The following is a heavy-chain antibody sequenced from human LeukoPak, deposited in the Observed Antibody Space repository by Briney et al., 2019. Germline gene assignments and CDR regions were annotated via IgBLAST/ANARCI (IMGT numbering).Heavy chain of an antibody. Sequence: PSETLSLTCAVYGGSFSGYYWSWIRQPPGKGLEWIGEINHSGSTNYNPSLKSRVAISVDTSKNQFSLKLSSVTAADTAVYYCARGREDYYYYYYMDVWGKGTTVTVSS. V-gene: IGHV4-34*01. J-gene: IGHJ6*03. CDR1: GGSFSGYY. CDR2: INHSGST. CDR3: ARGREDYYYYYYMDV.